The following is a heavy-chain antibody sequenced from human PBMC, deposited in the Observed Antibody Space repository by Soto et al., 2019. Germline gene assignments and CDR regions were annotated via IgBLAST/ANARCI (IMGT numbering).Heavy chain of an antibody. Sequence: PGGSLRLSCAASGFTFSSYAMSWVRQAPGKGLEWVSAISGNGSSTYYADSVKGRFTNSRDNSKNTLYLQMNSLRADDTSLYYFARGKYPTYYYYGMDVWGQGTTVTVSS. CDR2: ISGNGSST. V-gene: IGHV3-23*01. CDR3: ARGKYPTYYYYGMDV. CDR1: GFTFSSYA. D-gene: IGHD2-2*02. J-gene: IGHJ6*02.